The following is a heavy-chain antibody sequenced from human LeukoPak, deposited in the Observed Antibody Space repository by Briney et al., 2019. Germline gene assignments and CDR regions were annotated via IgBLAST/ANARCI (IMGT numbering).Heavy chain of an antibody. D-gene: IGHD3-10*01. CDR2: IYPDGKA. J-gene: IGHJ4*02. V-gene: IGHV3-53*01. CDR3: ATLKGWYGEGCFDY. Sequence: GSLRLSCAASGLTVSTIYMGWVRQAPGKGLDWVSVIYPDGKAYYAESVKGRFTISRDSSENTLFLQMNSLRAEDTAVYYCATLKGWYGEGCFDYWGQGTLVTVSS. CDR1: GLTVSTIY.